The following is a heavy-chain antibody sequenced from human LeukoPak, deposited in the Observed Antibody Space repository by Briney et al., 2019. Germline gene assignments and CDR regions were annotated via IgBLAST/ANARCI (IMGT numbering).Heavy chain of an antibody. V-gene: IGHV4-34*01. D-gene: IGHD1-26*01. J-gene: IGHJ6*02. CDR1: GGSFSGYY. CDR3: AGHSGVLSYYSGMDV. CDR2: INHSGST. Sequence: ETLSLTCAVYGGSFSGYYWSWIRQPPGKGLEWIGEINHSGSTNYNPSLKSRVTISVDTSKNQFSLKLSSVTAADTAVYYCAGHSGVLSYYSGMDVGGQGTTVTVSS.